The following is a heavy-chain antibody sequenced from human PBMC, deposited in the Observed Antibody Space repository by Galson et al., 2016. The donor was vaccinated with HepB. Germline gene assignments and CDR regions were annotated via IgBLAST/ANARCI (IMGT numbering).Heavy chain of an antibody. CDR2: ISGREDTT. J-gene: IGHJ4*02. Sequence: SLRLSCAASGFIFSSYAMSWVRQAPGKGLEWVSSISGREDTTGYADAVKGRFTISRDNSKNTLYLQMNSLRAEDTAVYYCAVWFGDVNYWGQGILVTVSS. CDR1: GFIFSSYA. V-gene: IGHV3-23*01. CDR3: AVWFGDVNY. D-gene: IGHD3-10*01.